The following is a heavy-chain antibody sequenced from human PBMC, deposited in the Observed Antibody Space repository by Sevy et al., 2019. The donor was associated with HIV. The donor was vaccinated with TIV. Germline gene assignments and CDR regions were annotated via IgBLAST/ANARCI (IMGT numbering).Heavy chain of an antibody. V-gene: IGHV1-24*01. CDR2: FDPEDEET. CDR1: GYTLSELS. D-gene: IGHD3-22*01. CDR3: ATTKDYYDSSGFPFDY. Sequence: ASVKVSCKVSGYTLSELSMHWVRLAPGKGLEWMGSFDPEDEETTYAQKFQGRVTMTEDTSTDTAYMELSSLRSEDTAVYYCATTKDYYDSSGFPFDYWGQGTLVTVSS. J-gene: IGHJ4*02.